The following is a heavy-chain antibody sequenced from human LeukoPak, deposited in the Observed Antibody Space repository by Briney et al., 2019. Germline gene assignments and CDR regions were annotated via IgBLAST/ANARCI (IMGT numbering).Heavy chain of an antibody. D-gene: IGHD2-15*01. CDR2: MNPNSGNT. Sequence: ASVKVSCKASGYTFTSYDINWVRQATGRGLEWMGWMNPNSGNTGYAQKFQGRVTMTRNTSISTAYMELSSLRSEDTAVYYCARGLYCSGGSCYGYYFDYWGQGTLVTVSS. CDR3: ARGLYCSGGSCYGYYFDY. J-gene: IGHJ4*02. V-gene: IGHV1-8*01. CDR1: GYTFTSYD.